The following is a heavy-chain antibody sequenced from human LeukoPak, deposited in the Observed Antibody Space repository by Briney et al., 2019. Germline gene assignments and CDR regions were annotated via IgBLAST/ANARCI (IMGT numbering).Heavy chain of an antibody. J-gene: IGHJ4*02. D-gene: IGHD3-22*01. CDR3: ARGDQRERSYYYDSSGYYYLDY. V-gene: IGHV4-30-2*01. Sequence: PSQTLSLTCTVSGGSISSGGYYWSWIRQPPGKGLEWIGYIYHSGSTYYNPSLKSRVTISVDRSKNQFSLKLSSVTAADTAVYYCARGDQRERSYYYDSSGYYYLDYWGQGTLVTVSS. CDR2: IYHSGST. CDR1: GGSISSGGYY.